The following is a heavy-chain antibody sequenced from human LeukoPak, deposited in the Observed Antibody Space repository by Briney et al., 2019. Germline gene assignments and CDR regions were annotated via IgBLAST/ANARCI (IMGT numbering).Heavy chain of an antibody. D-gene: IGHD5-12*01. V-gene: IGHV3-30*02. Sequence: PGGSLRLSCAASGFNFSSSGMHWVRQAPGKGLEWVAFISYDGSNRYYADSVKGRFTISRGNSKNTLYLKMNSLRAEDTAVYYCAKETRGSYSDYWGQGTLVTVSS. CDR1: GFNFSSSG. CDR2: ISYDGSNR. CDR3: AKETRGSYSDY. J-gene: IGHJ4*02.